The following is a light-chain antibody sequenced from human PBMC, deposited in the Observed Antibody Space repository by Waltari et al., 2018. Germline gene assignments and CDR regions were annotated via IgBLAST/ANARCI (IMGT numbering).Light chain of an antibody. V-gene: IGKV1-39*01. Sequence: DIQMPQSPSSLSASVADRVTLTCRASQSISSYLNWYQQKPGKAPKLLIYAASSLQSGVPSRFSGSGSGTDFTLTISSLQPEDFATYYCQQSYSTPLTFGGGTKVEIK. CDR3: QQSYSTPLT. J-gene: IGKJ4*01. CDR1: QSISSY. CDR2: AAS.